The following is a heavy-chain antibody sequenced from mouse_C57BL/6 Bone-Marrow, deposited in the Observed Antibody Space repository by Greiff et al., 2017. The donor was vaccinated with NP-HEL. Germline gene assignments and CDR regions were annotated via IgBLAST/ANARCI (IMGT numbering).Heavy chain of an antibody. CDR2: INPSSGYT. J-gene: IGHJ4*01. CDR1: GYTFTSYT. Sequence: VHLVESGAELARPGASVKMSCKASGYTFTSYTMHWVKQRPGQGLEWIGYINPSSGYTKYNQKFKDKATLTADKSSSTAYMQLSSLTSEDSAVYYCARWGDYFYAMDYWGQGTSVTVSS. CDR3: ARWGDYFYAMDY. D-gene: IGHD1-1*01. V-gene: IGHV1-4*01.